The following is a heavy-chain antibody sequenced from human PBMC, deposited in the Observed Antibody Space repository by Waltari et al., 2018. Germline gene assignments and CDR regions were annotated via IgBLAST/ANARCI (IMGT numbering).Heavy chain of an antibody. Sequence: QLQLQESGPGLVKPSETLSLTCSVSGVSITSNRHYWGWIRQPPGQGLEWSGTMSYSGATDSSPSRKSRVTISRDTSKNQVSLKLGSVTAADTAVYYCATYIGASVGTAAFDVWGQGTMVTVSS. D-gene: IGHD5-12*01. V-gene: IGHV4-39*01. CDR1: GVSITSNRHY. CDR3: ATYIGASVGTAAFDV. CDR2: MSYSGAT. J-gene: IGHJ3*01.